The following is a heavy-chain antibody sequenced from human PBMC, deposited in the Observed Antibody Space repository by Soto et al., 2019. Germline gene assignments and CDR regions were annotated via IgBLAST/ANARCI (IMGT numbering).Heavy chain of an antibody. D-gene: IGHD3-16*01. Sequence: SETPSLTCTGSGGSISSSSYYWGWIRQPPGKGLEWIGSIYYSGSTYYNPSLKSRVTISVDTSKNQFSLRLRSVTAADTAVYYCARGDYALVDWGQGTLVTV. CDR1: GGSISSSSYY. CDR3: ARGDYALVD. V-gene: IGHV4-39*07. CDR2: IYYSGST. J-gene: IGHJ4*02.